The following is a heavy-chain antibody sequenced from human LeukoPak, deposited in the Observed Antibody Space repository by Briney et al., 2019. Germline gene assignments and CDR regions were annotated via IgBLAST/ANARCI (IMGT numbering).Heavy chain of an antibody. J-gene: IGHJ4*02. D-gene: IGHD6-6*01. CDR1: GFTFSNAW. V-gene: IGHV3-23*01. Sequence: GGSLRLSCAASGFTFSNAWMSWVRQAPGKGLEWVSAITGGGDDTYHADSVKGRFTISRDNSKDTLYLQMNSLRAEDTAVYYCAKGSAAARPYYFAYWGQGSLVTVSS. CDR3: AKGSAAARPYYFAY. CDR2: ITGGGDDT.